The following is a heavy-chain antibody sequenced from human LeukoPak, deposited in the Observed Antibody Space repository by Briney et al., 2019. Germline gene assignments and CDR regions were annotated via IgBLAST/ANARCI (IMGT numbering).Heavy chain of an antibody. J-gene: IGHJ6*02. CDR1: GFTFSSYW. CDR2: IKQDGTEK. Sequence: PGGSLRLSRAASGFTFSSYWMSWVRQAPGKGLEWVANIKQDGTEKYYVDSMKGRFTISRDNAKNSLYLQMNSLRAEDTAVYFCARESLVSGTTRGNYYYYGMDVWGQGSTVTVSS. D-gene: IGHD1-7*01. V-gene: IGHV3-7*01. CDR3: ARESLVSGTTRGNYYYYGMDV.